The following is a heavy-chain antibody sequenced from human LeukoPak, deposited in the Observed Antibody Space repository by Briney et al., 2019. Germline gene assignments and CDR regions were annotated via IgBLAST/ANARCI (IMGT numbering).Heavy chain of an antibody. CDR3: ARGPTGVRGVYYYYMDV. J-gene: IGHJ6*03. Sequence: SETLSLTCTVSGGSISSYYWSWIRQPAGKGLEWIGRIYTSGSTNYNPSLKSRVTMSVDTSKNQFSLKLSSVTAADTAVYYCARGPTGVRGVYYYYMDVWGKGTTVTISS. CDR2: IYTSGST. D-gene: IGHD3-10*01. V-gene: IGHV4-4*07. CDR1: GGSISSYY.